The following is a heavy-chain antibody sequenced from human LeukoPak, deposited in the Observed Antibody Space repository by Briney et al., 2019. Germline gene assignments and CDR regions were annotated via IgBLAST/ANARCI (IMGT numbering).Heavy chain of an antibody. J-gene: IGHJ3*02. V-gene: IGHV3-30*03. D-gene: IGHD6-13*01. Sequence: GGSLRLSCAASGFTFSSYGIHWVRQAPGKGLEWVAVISYDGSNKYYADSVKGRFTISRDNSKNTLYLQMNSLRAEDTAVYYCATAGTASFDIWGQGTMVTVSS. CDR2: ISYDGSNK. CDR3: ATAGTASFDI. CDR1: GFTFSSYG.